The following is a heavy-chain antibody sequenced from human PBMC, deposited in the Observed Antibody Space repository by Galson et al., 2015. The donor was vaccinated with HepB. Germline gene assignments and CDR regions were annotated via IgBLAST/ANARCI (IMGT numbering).Heavy chain of an antibody. V-gene: IGHV3-21*01. CDR3: ARDRGYYGSGSYYNGNWYFDV. CDR1: GFTFSTYN. J-gene: IGHJ2*01. D-gene: IGHD3-10*01. Sequence: SLRLSCAASGFTFSTYNMNWVRQAPGKGLEWVSSISSNSNYIYYADSVKGRFTISRDNAKNSLFLQMNSLRAEDTAVYYCARDRGYYGSGSYYNGNWYFDVWGRGTLVTVSS. CDR2: ISSNSNYI.